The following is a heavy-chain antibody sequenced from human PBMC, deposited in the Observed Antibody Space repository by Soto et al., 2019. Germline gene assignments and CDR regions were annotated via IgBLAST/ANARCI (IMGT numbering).Heavy chain of an antibody. D-gene: IGHD5-12*01. J-gene: IGHJ4*02. V-gene: IGHV2-5*02. CDR3: ARLTRGVYDMDRPWEKFDS. CDR1: GFSLSTYGMG. Sequence: QITVKESGLTLVKPTETLTLTCTFSGFSLSTYGMGVGWIRQPPGKALEWLALIYWDDDKRYSPSLRSRLTSTKDTSQNQVALTMTNMDPVDTATYYCARLTRGVYDMDRPWEKFDSWGQGTLVTVSS. CDR2: IYWDDDK.